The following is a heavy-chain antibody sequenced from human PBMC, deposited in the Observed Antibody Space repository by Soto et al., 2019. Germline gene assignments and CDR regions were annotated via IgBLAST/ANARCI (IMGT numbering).Heavy chain of an antibody. CDR2: IYHSGST. CDR3: AAGGGLPRYY. D-gene: IGHD5-12*01. V-gene: IGHV4-30-2*01. J-gene: IGHJ4*02. Sequence: QLQLQESGSGLVKPSQTLSLTCAGSGGSISSGGYSWSWIRQPPGKGLEWIGYIYHSGSTYYNPSLTSRVTISVDRAKNQLSLKLSSVTAADTAVYYCAAGGGLPRYYWGQGTLVTVSS. CDR1: GGSISSGGYS.